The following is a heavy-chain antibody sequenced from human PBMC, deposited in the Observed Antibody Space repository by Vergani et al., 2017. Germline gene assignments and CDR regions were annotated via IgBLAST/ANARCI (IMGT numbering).Heavy chain of an antibody. Sequence: QVQLVETGGGVVQPGGSLRLYCATSGFSFNTYGAHWVRQAPGKGLEWVAFIWYDGSNKYYADSVKGRFTISRDNSKNMLFLQMNNLRTEDTAIYYCAKQYFVSGNYLFDYWGQGTLVTVSS. CDR3: AKQYFVSGNYLFDY. J-gene: IGHJ4*02. D-gene: IGHD3-10*01. CDR2: IWYDGSNK. CDR1: GFSFNTYG. V-gene: IGHV3-30*02.